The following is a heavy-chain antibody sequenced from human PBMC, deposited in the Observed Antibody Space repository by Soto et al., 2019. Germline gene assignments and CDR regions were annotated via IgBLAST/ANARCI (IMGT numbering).Heavy chain of an antibody. J-gene: IGHJ5*02. V-gene: IGHV1-3*01. CDR2: INAGNGNT. D-gene: IGHD5-12*01. CDR1: GYTFTSYA. Sequence: ASVKVSCKASGYTFTSYAMHWVRQAPGQRLERMGWINAGNGNTKYSQKFQGRVTITRDTSASTAYMELSSLRSEDTAVCYCARDLGLATIEVENLFDPWGQGTLVTVSS. CDR3: ARDLGLATIEVENLFDP.